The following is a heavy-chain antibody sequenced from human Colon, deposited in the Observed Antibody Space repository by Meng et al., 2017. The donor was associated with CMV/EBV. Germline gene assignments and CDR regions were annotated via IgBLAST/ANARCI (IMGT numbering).Heavy chain of an antibody. D-gene: IGHD6-13*01. CDR1: GFTFSSYW. J-gene: IGHJ6*02. Sequence: GGSLRLSCAASGFTFSSYWMNWVRQVPGKGLEWVASMNQDGSEKYYVDSVKGRFTISRDNAKNSLYVQMNSLRDEDTALYHCARDLAPAGDDYYYGMDVWGQGTTVTVSS. V-gene: IGHV3-7*01. CDR3: ARDLAPAGDDYYYGMDV. CDR2: MNQDGSEK.